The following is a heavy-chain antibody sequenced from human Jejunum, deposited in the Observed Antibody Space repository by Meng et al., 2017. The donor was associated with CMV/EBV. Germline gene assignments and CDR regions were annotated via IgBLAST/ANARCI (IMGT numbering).Heavy chain of an antibody. D-gene: IGHD3-10*02. CDR2: INPNSGDT. Sequence: FPPYYIHWVRQAPGRGLEWMEWINPNSGDTNYAQKFQGRVTMTRDTSISTAYMEMSGLISDDTAIYYCARDPYYVSYYYYGRDVWGQGTTVTVSS. V-gene: IGHV1-2*02. J-gene: IGHJ6*02. CDR1: FPPYY. CDR3: ARDPYYVSYYYYGRDV.